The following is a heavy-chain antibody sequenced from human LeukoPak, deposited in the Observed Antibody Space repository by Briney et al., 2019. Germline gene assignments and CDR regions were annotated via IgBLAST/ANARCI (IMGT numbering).Heavy chain of an antibody. CDR2: IYPGDSDT. Sequence: GESLKISCKGSGYSSTNYWIGWVRQVPGKGLEWMGIIYPGDSDTRYSPSFRGQITISADKSISTAYLQWSSLKASDTAMYYCARLEVDCTSTTCSQNWFDPWGQGTLVTVSS. CDR1: GYSSTNYW. CDR3: ARLEVDCTSTTCSQNWFDP. D-gene: IGHD2-2*01. J-gene: IGHJ5*02. V-gene: IGHV5-51*01.